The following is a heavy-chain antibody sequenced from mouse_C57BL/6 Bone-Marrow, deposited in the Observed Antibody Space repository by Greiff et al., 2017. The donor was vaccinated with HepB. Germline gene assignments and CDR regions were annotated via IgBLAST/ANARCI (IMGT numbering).Heavy chain of an antibody. Sequence: DVKLVESGGGLVQPKGSLKLSCAASGFSFNTYAMNWVRQAPGKGLEWVARIRSKSNNYATYYADSVKDRFTISRDDSESMLYLQMNNLKTEDTAMYYGVRQSIYSAWCAYWGQGTLVTVSA. CDR1: GFSFNTYA. V-gene: IGHV10-1*01. J-gene: IGHJ3*01. D-gene: IGHD2-1*01. CDR2: IRSKSNNYAT. CDR3: VRQSIYSAWCAY.